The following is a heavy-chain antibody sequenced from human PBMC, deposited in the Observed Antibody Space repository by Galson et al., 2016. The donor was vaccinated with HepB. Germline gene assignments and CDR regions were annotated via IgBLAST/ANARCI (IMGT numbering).Heavy chain of an antibody. Sequence: CAISGDSVSSSTAAWIWIRQSPSRGLEWLGRTYYRSKWYNDYAVSVKSRITINPATSKNQFSLQLSYVTPEDTAVYYCARDVRYSPAGGMDVWGQGTTVTVSS. D-gene: IGHD3-9*01. CDR3: ARDVRYSPAGGMDV. J-gene: IGHJ6*02. CDR1: GDSVSSSTAA. V-gene: IGHV6-1*01. CDR2: TYYRSKWYN.